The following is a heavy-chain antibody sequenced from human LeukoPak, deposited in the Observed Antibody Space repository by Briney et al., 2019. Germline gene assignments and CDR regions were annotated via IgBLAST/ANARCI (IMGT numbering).Heavy chain of an antibody. J-gene: IGHJ4*02. V-gene: IGHV1-2*06. CDR3: ARDKRIQLWLVE. CDR1: GYTFTGYY. Sequence: ASVKVSCKASGYTFTGYYLHWVRQAPGQGLEWMGRVNPKSGDTLYAQKFQGRVTMTRDTSISTAYMELSRLRSDDTAVYYCARDKRIQLWLVEWGQGTLVTVSS. CDR2: VNPKSGDT. D-gene: IGHD5-18*01.